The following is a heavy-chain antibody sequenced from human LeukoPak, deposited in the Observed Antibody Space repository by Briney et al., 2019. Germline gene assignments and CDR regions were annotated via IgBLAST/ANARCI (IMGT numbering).Heavy chain of an antibody. Sequence: ASVKVSCKASGNTFTSYYIHWVRQAPGQGLEWMGIINPSGDSTNYAQKLQGRVTLTRGTSTCTVYMELSSLRSDDTAVYYCARDQRSLDYWGQGTLVTVSS. J-gene: IGHJ4*02. CDR3: ARDQRSLDY. V-gene: IGHV1-46*01. CDR2: INPSGDST. CDR1: GNTFTSYY.